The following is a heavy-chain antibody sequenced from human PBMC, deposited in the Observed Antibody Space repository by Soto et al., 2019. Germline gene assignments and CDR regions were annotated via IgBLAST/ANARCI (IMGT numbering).Heavy chain of an antibody. Sequence: LVTLSLNCPASGGLIPNYYRTWKRQPPGKGLEWIGYIYYTGSTKYDPSLKSRVTISLDTSKNQFSLNLNSVTAADTAVYYCARITASPNSGYFDYWGQGTLVTVSS. CDR1: GGLIPNYY. CDR3: ARITASPNSGYFDY. D-gene: IGHD7-27*01. CDR2: IYYTGST. J-gene: IGHJ4*02. V-gene: IGHV4-59*01.